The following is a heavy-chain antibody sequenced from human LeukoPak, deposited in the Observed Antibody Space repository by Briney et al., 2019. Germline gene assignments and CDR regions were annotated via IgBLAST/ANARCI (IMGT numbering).Heavy chain of an antibody. Sequence: SETLSLTCTVSGGSISSGGYYWSWIRQPPGKGLEWIGYIYHSGSTYYNPSLKSRVTISVDRSKNQFSLKLSSVIVADTAVYYCARRDYGVSSGWAFDIWGQGTIVTVSS. CDR1: GGSISSGGYY. V-gene: IGHV4-30-2*01. D-gene: IGHD3-16*01. J-gene: IGHJ3*02. CDR2: IYHSGST. CDR3: ARRDYGVSSGWAFDI.